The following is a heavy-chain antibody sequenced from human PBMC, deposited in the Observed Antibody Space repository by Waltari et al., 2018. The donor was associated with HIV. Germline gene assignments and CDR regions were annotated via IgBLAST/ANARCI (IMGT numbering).Heavy chain of an antibody. V-gene: IGHV3-23*01. CDR3: ARDRLHSNGLWDPAEH. CDR1: GFPFSSYA. D-gene: IGHD2-8*01. CDR2: SGVGDDI. Sequence: EVQLLESGGGLVQPGGSLRLSCAASGFPFSSYAMHWVRQAPEKGLGCVSGSGVGDDIYYAESVKGRFTISRDNSKNIVYLQMKSLRVEDTAIYYCARDRLHSNGLWDPAEHWGQGTLVTVSS. J-gene: IGHJ4*02.